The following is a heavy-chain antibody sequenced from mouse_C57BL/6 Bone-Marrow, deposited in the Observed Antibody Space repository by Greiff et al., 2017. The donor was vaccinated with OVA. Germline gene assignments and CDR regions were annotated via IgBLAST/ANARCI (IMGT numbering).Heavy chain of an antibody. D-gene: IGHD2-5*01. J-gene: IGHJ3*01. CDR2: IDPNSGGT. V-gene: IGHV1-72*01. Sequence: QVQLQQPGAELVKPGASVKLSCKASGYTFTSYWMHWVKQRPGRGLEWIGRIDPNSGGTKDNEKFKSKATLTVDKPSSTAYRQRSSLTSEDSAVYYCAREGVYSNYWFAYWGQGTLVTVSA. CDR1: GYTFTSYW. CDR3: AREGVYSNYWFAY.